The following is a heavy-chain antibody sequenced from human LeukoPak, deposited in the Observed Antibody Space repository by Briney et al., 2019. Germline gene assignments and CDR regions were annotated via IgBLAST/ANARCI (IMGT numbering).Heavy chain of an antibody. CDR2: ISSSGSTI. D-gene: IGHD3-3*02. V-gene: IGHV3-11*01. J-gene: IGHJ3*02. CDR1: GFTFSDYY. Sequence: PGGSLRLSCAASGFTFSDYYMSWIRQAPGKGLEWVSYISSSGSTIYYADSVKGRFTISRDNAKNSLYLQMNSLRAEDTAVYYCARSTSPISVSGAFDIWGQGTMVTVSS. CDR3: ARSTSPISVSGAFDI.